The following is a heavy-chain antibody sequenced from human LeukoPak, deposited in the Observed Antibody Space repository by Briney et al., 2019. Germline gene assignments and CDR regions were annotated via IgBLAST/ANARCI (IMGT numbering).Heavy chain of an antibody. J-gene: IGHJ4*02. V-gene: IGHV4-59*01. Sequence: SETLSLTXTVSGGSISSYYWSWIWQAPGKGLEWIGYIYYSGSTNYNPSLKSRVTISVDTSKNQFSLKLSSVTAADTAVYYCARGYGDFNFDYWGQGTLVTVSS. CDR1: GGSISSYY. CDR2: IYYSGST. D-gene: IGHD4-17*01. CDR3: ARGYGDFNFDY.